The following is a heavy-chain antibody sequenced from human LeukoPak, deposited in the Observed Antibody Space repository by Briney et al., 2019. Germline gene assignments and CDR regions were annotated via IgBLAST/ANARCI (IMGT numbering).Heavy chain of an antibody. Sequence: SETLSLTCTVSGGSISSNYWSWIRQPPGKGLEWIGHIFYTGSTNYNPSLRSRVTISVDTSKNQFSLKLRSVTAADTAVYYCARFYFDTGGYYFYYFDYWGQGTLVTVSS. J-gene: IGHJ4*02. CDR1: GGSISSNY. D-gene: IGHD3-22*01. CDR2: IFYTGST. CDR3: ARFYFDTGGYYFYYFDY. V-gene: IGHV4-59*01.